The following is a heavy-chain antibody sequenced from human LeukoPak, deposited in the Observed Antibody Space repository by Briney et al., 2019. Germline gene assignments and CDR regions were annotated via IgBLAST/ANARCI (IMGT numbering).Heavy chain of an antibody. V-gene: IGHV5-10-1*01. CDR1: GYSFTSYW. CDR2: TDPSDSYT. D-gene: IGHD7-27*01. Sequence: GESLKISCKGSGYSFTSYWITWVRQMPGKGLECMGRTDPSDSYTNYSPSFQGHVTISADKSIGTAYLLWSSLKASDTAMYFCARHGDQGSEFDYWGQGTLVTVSS. J-gene: IGHJ4*02. CDR3: ARHGDQGSEFDY.